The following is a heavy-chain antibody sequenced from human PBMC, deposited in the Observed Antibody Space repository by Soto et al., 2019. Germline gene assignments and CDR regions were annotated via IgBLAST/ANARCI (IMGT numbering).Heavy chain of an antibody. CDR1: GGSISSYY. CDR2: IFDSGST. D-gene: IGHD6-13*01. CDR3: GRVGAAAAPGYFDY. V-gene: IGHV4-59*01. J-gene: IGHJ4*02. Sequence: SETLSLTCTVSGGSISSYYWSWIRQPPGKGLEWIGNIFDSGSTNYNPSLKSRVTISVDTSKNQFSLRVRAVTAADTAVYYCGRVGAAAAPGYFDYWGQGTLVTRLL.